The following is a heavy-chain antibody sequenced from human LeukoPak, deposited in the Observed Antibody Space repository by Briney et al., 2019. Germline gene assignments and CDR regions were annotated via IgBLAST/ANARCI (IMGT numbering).Heavy chain of an antibody. CDR1: GFTFSSYS. J-gene: IGHJ6*03. V-gene: IGHV3-21*01. CDR3: AKEWAPPLDHCYYYYMDV. Sequence: GGSLRLSCAASGFTFSSYSMNWVRQAPGKGLEWVSSISSSSSYIYYADSVKGRFTISRDTAKNSLYLQMNSLRAEDTAVYYCAKEWAPPLDHCYYYYMDVWGKGTTVTISS. D-gene: IGHD1-1*01. CDR2: ISSSSSYI.